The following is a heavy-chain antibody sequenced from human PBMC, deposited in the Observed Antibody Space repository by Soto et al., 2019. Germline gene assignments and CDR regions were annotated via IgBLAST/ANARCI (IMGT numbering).Heavy chain of an antibody. Sequence: QVQLVESGGGVVQPGRSLRLSCAASGFTFSSYGMHWVRQAPGKGLEWVAVISYDGSNKYYADSVKGRFTISRDNSKNTLYLQMNSLRAEETAVYYCAKAFRAEYSYGYYYYYYGMDVWGQGTTVTVSS. CDR1: GFTFSSYG. CDR3: AKAFRAEYSYGYYYYYYGMDV. J-gene: IGHJ6*02. D-gene: IGHD5-18*01. V-gene: IGHV3-30*18. CDR2: ISYDGSNK.